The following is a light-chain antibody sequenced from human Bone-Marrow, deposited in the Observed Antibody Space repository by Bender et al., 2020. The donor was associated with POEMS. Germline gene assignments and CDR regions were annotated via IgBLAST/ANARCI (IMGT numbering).Light chain of an antibody. V-gene: IGLV2-23*02. CDR2: EVS. J-gene: IGLJ3*02. CDR3: CSYAGTYTWV. CDR1: SSDVGSYNL. Sequence: QSALTQPASVSGSPGQSITISCTGTSSDVGSYNLVSWYQQHPGKAPKFMIYEVSKRPSGVSNRFSGSKSDNTASLTISGLQAEDEADFYCCSYAGTYTWVFGGGTKLTVL.